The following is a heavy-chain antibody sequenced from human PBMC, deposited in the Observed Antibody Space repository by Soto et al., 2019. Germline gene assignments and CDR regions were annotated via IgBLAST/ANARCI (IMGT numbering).Heavy chain of an antibody. CDR3: ARDGYGGSYGSGSQFDY. V-gene: IGHV3-30-3*01. Sequence: QVQLVESGGGVVQPGRSLRLSCAGSGFTFSSYAMHWVRQAPGKGLEWEAVISYDGSNKYYADSVKGRFTISRDNSKNTLYLQMNSLRAEDTAVYYCARDGYGGSYGSGSQFDYWGQGTLVTVSS. J-gene: IGHJ4*02. CDR2: ISYDGSNK. CDR1: GFTFSSYA. D-gene: IGHD3-10*01.